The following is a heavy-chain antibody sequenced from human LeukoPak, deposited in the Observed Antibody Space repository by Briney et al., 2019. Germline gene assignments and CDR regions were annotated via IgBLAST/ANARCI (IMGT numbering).Heavy chain of an antibody. Sequence: SETLSLTCTVSGGSISSYYWSWIRQPAGKGLEWIGRIYTSGSTNYNPSLKSRATMSVDTSKNQFSLKLSSVTAADTAVYYCARSLSPYYDFWSGYYPNWFDPWGQGTLVTVSS. J-gene: IGHJ5*02. CDR2: IYTSGST. V-gene: IGHV4-4*07. D-gene: IGHD3-3*01. CDR1: GGSISSYY. CDR3: ARSLSPYYDFWSGYYPNWFDP.